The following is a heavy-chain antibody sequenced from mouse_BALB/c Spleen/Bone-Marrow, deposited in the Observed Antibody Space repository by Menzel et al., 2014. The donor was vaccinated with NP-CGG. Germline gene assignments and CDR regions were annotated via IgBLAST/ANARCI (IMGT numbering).Heavy chain of an antibody. Sequence: HVTQSGAELVKPGASVKLSCTASGFNIKDTYMHWVKQRPEQGLEWIGRIDPANGNTKYDPKFQGKATITADTSSNTAYLQLSSLTSEDTAVYYCASYYYGRAWFAYWGQGTLVTVSA. J-gene: IGHJ3*01. CDR1: GFNIKDTY. CDR2: IDPANGNT. CDR3: ASYYYGRAWFAY. D-gene: IGHD1-1*01. V-gene: IGHV14-3*02.